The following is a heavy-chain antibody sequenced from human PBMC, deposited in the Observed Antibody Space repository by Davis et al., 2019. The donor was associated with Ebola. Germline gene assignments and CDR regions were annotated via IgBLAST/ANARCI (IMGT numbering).Heavy chain of an antibody. J-gene: IGHJ6*02. CDR3: ARDVYHMDV. Sequence: PGGSLRLSCAASGFSFSTYGIHWVRQAPGKGLVWVSRIKSDGTITTYADSVKGRFTISRDNAKNTLYLQMNSLRAEDTAVYYCARDVYHMDVWGQGTTVTVSS. CDR2: IKSDGTIT. V-gene: IGHV3-74*01. CDR1: GFSFSTYG. D-gene: IGHD5/OR15-5a*01.